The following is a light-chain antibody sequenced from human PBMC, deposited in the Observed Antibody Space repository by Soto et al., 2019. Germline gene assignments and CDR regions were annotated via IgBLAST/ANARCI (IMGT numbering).Light chain of an antibody. CDR3: QQYNNWPPIT. CDR2: GAS. V-gene: IGKV3-15*01. CDR1: QSVRCN. Sequence: ETVLTQAAAALPLSPGESVTLSFRVRQSVRCNFAWYQLKPRQSPRLLIYGASTRPTGTPARFSGSGSGTEFTLTISSLQSEDFAVYYCQQYNNWPPITFGQGTRLEIK. J-gene: IGKJ5*01.